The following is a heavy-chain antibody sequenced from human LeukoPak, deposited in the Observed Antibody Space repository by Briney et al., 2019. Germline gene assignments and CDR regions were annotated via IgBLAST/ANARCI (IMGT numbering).Heavy chain of an antibody. CDR1: GGSISSSSYY. Sequence: SETLSLTCTVSGGSISSSSYYWGWIRQPPGKGLEWIGSIYYSGSTYYNPSLKSRVTISVDTSKNQFSLKLSSVTAADTAVYYCARQRSGAIVVVPAASYYYYYMDVWGKGTTVTVSS. V-gene: IGHV4-39*01. D-gene: IGHD2-2*01. CDR3: ARQRSGAIVVVPAASYYYYYMDV. J-gene: IGHJ6*03. CDR2: IYYSGST.